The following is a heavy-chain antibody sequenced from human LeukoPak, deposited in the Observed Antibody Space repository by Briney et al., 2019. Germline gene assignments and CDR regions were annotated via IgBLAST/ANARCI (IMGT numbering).Heavy chain of an antibody. J-gene: IGHJ4*02. CDR3: ARLFYGARANDY. D-gene: IGHD4-17*01. Sequence: GESLKISCKGSGYSFTNYWIGWVRQMPGKGLEWMGFIYPGDSDTRYSPSFQGQVTISADRSISTAHLQWSSLKASDTAMYYCARLFYGARANDYWGQGTLVTVSS. CDR1: GYSFTNYW. CDR2: IYPGDSDT. V-gene: IGHV5-51*01.